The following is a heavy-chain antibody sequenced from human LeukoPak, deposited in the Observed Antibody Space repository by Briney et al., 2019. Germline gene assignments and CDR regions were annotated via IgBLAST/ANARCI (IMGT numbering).Heavy chain of an antibody. V-gene: IGHV1-2*02. CDR3: ARSYIVATPNHLDDSSGPADYYMDV. CDR2: TYPSSGGT. J-gene: IGHJ6*03. D-gene: IGHD3-22*01. CDR1: GYTFTGYY. Sequence: GASVKVSCKTSGYTFTGYYMHWVRQAPGQGLEWMGWTYPSSGGTKYAQKFQGRVTMTRDMSTSTVYMELSSLRSEDTAVYYCARSYIVATPNHLDDSSGPADYYMDVWGKGTTVTVSS.